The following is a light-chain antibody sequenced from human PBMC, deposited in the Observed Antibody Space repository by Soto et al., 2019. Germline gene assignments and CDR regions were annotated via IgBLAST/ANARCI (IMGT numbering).Light chain of an antibody. J-gene: IGKJ4*01. CDR3: QQYNRYSLT. Sequence: DIQMTQSPSTLSASVGDRVTITCRASQSISSWLDWYQQKPGKAPKLLIYDASSLESGVPSRFSGSGSDTAFTLTISNLQPDDFATYHLQQYNRYSLTFGGGTKVEIK. CDR2: DAS. CDR1: QSISSW. V-gene: IGKV1-5*01.